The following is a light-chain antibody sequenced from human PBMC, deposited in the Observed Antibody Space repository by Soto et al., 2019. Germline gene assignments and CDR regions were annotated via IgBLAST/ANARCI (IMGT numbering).Light chain of an antibody. Sequence: DIQMPPSPSTLSAPVGDTVTITCRASQSISSWLAWYQQKPGKAPKLLIYGASSLESGVPSRFSGSGSGTEFTLTISSLQSEDFAVYYCQQYNNWPLTFGQGTRLEIK. CDR3: QQYNNWPLT. CDR1: QSISSW. V-gene: IGKV1-5*01. J-gene: IGKJ5*01. CDR2: GAS.